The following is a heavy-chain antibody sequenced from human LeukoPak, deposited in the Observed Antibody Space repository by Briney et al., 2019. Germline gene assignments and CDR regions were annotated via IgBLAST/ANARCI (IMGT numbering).Heavy chain of an antibody. CDR2: ISGSGGST. CDR1: GFTFSSYA. V-gene: IGHV3-23*01. Sequence: GGSLRLPCAASGFTFSSYAMSWVRQAPGKGLEWVSAISGSGGSTYYADSVKGRFTISRDNSKNMLYLQMNSLRAEDTAVYYCAKDDYSGYDQTFDYWGQGTLVTVSS. CDR3: AKDDYSGYDQTFDY. D-gene: IGHD5-12*01. J-gene: IGHJ4*02.